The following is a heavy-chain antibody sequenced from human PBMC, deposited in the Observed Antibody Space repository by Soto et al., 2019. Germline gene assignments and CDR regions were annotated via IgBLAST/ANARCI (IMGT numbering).Heavy chain of an antibody. CDR3: ARGQVLRFLAWFPRAAFDI. Sequence: ASVKVSCKASGYTFNGYYMHGVRQAPGQGLEWMGWINHNSGGTNYAQKFQGRVTMTRDTSISTAYMELSRLRSDDTAVYYCARGQVLRFLAWFPRAAFDIWGQGTMVTVSS. D-gene: IGHD3-3*01. CDR1: GYTFNGYY. V-gene: IGHV1-2*02. J-gene: IGHJ3*02. CDR2: INHNSGGT.